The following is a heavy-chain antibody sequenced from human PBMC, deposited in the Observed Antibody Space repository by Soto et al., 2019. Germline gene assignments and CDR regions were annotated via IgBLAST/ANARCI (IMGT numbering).Heavy chain of an antibody. V-gene: IGHV3-33*01. CDR2: IWYDGSNK. D-gene: IGHD6-13*01. Sequence: PGGSLRLSCAASGFTFSSYGMHWVRQAPGKGLEWVAVIWYDGSNKYYADSVKGRFTISRDNSKNTLYLQMNSLRAEDTAVYYCASSSPPKRRGVAKSSAFDIWGQGTMVTVSS. J-gene: IGHJ3*02. CDR1: GFTFSSYG. CDR3: ASSSPPKRRGVAKSSAFDI.